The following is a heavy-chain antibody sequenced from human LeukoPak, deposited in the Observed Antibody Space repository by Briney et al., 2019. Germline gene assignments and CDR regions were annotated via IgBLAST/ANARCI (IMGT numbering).Heavy chain of an antibody. D-gene: IGHD2-21*02. CDR3: ARVTVAYCGGDCYVN. CDR2: ISAYNGNT. V-gene: IGHV1-18*01. Sequence: GASVKVSCKASGYTFTSYGISWVRQAPGQGLEWMGWISAYNGNTNYAQKLQGRVTMTTDTSTSTAYMELRSLRSDDTAVYYCARVTVAYCGGDCYVNWGQGTLVTVSS. J-gene: IGHJ4*02. CDR1: GYTFTSYG.